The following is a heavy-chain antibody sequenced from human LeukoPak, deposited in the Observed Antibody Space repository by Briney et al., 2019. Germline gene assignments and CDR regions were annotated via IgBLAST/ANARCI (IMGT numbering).Heavy chain of an antibody. V-gene: IGHV3-48*01. CDR2: ISSSSSTI. J-gene: IGHJ5*02. CDR1: GFTFSSYS. D-gene: IGHD4-17*01. Sequence: PGGSLRLSCVASGFTFSSYSMNWVRQTPGKGLEWVSYISSSSSTIYYADSVKGRFTISRDNAKNSLYLQMNSLRAEDTAVYCCARDKYGDYVGHNWFDPWGQGTLLTVSS. CDR3: ARDKYGDYVGHNWFDP.